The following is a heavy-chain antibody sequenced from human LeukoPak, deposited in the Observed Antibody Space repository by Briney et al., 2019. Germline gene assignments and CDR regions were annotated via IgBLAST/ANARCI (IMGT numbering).Heavy chain of an antibody. J-gene: IGHJ4*02. V-gene: IGHV1-69*04. Sequence: GASVKVSCKASGGTFSSYAISWVRQAPGQGLEWMGRIFPILGIANYAQKFQGRVTITADKSTSTAYMELSSLRSEDTAVYYCARTAAGTRIGTTYQGFDYWGQGTLVTVSS. CDR2: IFPILGIA. D-gene: IGHD6-13*01. CDR1: GGTFSSYA. CDR3: ARTAAGTRIGTTYQGFDY.